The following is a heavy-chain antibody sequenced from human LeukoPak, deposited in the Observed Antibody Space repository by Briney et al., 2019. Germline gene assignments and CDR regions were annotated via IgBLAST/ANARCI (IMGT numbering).Heavy chain of an antibody. CDR2: IYYSGST. D-gene: IGHD3-10*01. Sequence: SETLSLTCTVSGGSISSSSYYWGWIRQPPGKGLEWIGSIYYSGSTYYNPSLKSRVTISVDTSKNQFSLKLSSVTAADMAVYYCARDTGSRDYYYYMDVWGKGTTVTVSS. J-gene: IGHJ6*03. CDR3: ARDTGSRDYYYYMDV. CDR1: GGSISSSSYY. V-gene: IGHV4-39*07.